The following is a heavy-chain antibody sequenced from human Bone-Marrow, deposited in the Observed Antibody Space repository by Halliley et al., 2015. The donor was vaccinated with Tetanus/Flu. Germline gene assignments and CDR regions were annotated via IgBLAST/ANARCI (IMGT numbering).Heavy chain of an antibody. Sequence: TTKYAPSVKGRFTIRKDNSKNSLFLQMNNLRPDDTAVYYCAKDLRRSTSYFYGMDVWGQGTTVTVSS. CDR3: AKDLRRSTSYFYGMDV. J-gene: IGHJ6*02. V-gene: IGHV3-43*01. D-gene: IGHD3-9*01. CDR2: TT.